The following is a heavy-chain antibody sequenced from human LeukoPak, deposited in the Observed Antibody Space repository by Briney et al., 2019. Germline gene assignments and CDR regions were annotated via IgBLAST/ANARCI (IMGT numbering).Heavy chain of an antibody. CDR3: ARSNGLLWFGEFDY. CDR1: GYTFRDFG. CDR2: ISAYNGNT. V-gene: IGHV1-18*01. J-gene: IGHJ4*02. Sequence: ASVKVSCKASGYTFRDFGVHWVRQAPGQGLEWMGWISAYNGNTNYAQKLQGRVTMTTDTSTSTAYMELRSLRSDDTAVYYCARSNGLLWFGEFDYWGQGTLVTVSS. D-gene: IGHD3-10*01.